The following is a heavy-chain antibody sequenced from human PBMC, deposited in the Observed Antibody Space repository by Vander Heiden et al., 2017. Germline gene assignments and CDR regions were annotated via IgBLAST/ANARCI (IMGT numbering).Heavy chain of an antibody. D-gene: IGHD3-3*01. V-gene: IGHV3-9*01. CDR3: AKVNDVWSGGGMDV. CDR1: GFTFEAYA. Sequence: MELVESGGGVAQPGRSLRLSCAASGFTFEAYAMHWVRQVPGKGLEWVSGISWNSAVVGYADSVKGRFTVSRDNAKSSLYLEMNSLRVEDTALYFCAKVNDVWSGGGMDVWGQGTTVIVSS. J-gene: IGHJ6*02. CDR2: ISWNSAVV.